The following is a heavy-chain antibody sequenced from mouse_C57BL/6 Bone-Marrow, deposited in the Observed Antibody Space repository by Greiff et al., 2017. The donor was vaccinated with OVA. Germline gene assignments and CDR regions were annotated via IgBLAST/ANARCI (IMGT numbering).Heavy chain of an antibody. Sequence: VKLMESGAELVRPGASVTLSCKASGYTFTDYEMHWVKQTPVHGLEWIGAIDPETGGTAYNQKFKGKAILTADKSSSTAYMELRSLTSEDSAVYYCTRCGYRFDYWGQGTTLTVSS. V-gene: IGHV1-15*01. D-gene: IGHD2-2*01. CDR2: IDPETGGT. CDR3: TRCGYRFDY. CDR1: GYTFTDYE. J-gene: IGHJ2*01.